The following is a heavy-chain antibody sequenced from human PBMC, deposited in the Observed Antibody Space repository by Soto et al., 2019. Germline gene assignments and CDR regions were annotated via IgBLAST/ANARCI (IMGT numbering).Heavy chain of an antibody. Sequence: SVKVSCKASGGTFSSYTINWVRQAPGQGLEWMGGIIPIFGTANYAQKFQGRGTITADESTSTAYMELSSLRSEDTAVYYCARGGVVITGDYVPRFDYWGQGTLVTVSS. D-gene: IGHD4-17*01. J-gene: IGHJ4*02. CDR3: ARGGVVITGDYVPRFDY. CDR1: GGTFSSYT. CDR2: IIPIFGTA. V-gene: IGHV1-69*13.